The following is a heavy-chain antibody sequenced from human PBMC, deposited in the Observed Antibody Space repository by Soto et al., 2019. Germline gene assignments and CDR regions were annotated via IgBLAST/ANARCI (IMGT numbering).Heavy chain of an antibody. D-gene: IGHD3-22*01. CDR3: ARIRGYYDSSGSTDY. CDR2: ISAYNGNT. Sequence: GASVKVSCKASGYTFTSYGISWVRQAPGQGLEWMGWISAYNGNTNYAQKLQGRVTMTTDTSTSTAYMELRSLRSDDTAVYYCARIRGYYDSSGSTDYWGQGTLVTVSS. J-gene: IGHJ4*02. V-gene: IGHV1-18*01. CDR1: GYTFTSYG.